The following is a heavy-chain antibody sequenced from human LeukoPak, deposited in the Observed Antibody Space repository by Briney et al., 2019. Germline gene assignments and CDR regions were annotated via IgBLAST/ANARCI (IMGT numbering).Heavy chain of an antibody. D-gene: IGHD5-24*01. J-gene: IGHJ4*02. CDR3: ARVMAAQESYVDY. V-gene: IGHV1-2*02. CDR1: GGTFSSYA. Sequence: ASVKVSCKASGGTFSSYAISWVRQAPGQGLEWMGWINPNSGGTNYAEKFQGRVTMTRDTSISTPYMELSRLRSDDTAVYHCARVMAAQESYVDYWGQGTLVTVSS. CDR2: INPNSGGT.